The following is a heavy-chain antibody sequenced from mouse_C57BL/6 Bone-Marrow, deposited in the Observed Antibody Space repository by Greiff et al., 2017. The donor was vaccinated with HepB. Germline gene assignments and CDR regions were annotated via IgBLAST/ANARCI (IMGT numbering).Heavy chain of an antibody. CDR2: ISYDGSN. CDR1: GYSITSGYY. Sequence: EVKLQESGPGLVKPSQSLSLTCSVTGYSITSGYYWNWIRQFPGNKLEWMGYISYDGSNNYNPSLKNRISITRDTSKNQFFLKLNSVTTEDTATYYCARAPHTAVVAEWYFDVWGTGTTVTVSS. V-gene: IGHV3-6*01. CDR3: ARAPHTAVVAEWYFDV. D-gene: IGHD1-1*01. J-gene: IGHJ1*03.